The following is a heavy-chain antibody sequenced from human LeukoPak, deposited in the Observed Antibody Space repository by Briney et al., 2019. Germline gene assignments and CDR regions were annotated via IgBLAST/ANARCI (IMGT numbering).Heavy chain of an antibody. CDR3: ASVNIEAAR. CDR2: ISRSSSYI. J-gene: IGHJ4*02. D-gene: IGHD6-13*01. V-gene: IGHV3-21*01. CDR1: GFTFSSYS. Sequence: KPGGPLRLSCAASGFTFSSYSMNWVRQAPGKGLEWVSSISRSSSYIYYADSVKSRFTISRDNAKNSLYLQMNSLRAEDSAVYYCASVNIEAARWGQGTLVTVSS.